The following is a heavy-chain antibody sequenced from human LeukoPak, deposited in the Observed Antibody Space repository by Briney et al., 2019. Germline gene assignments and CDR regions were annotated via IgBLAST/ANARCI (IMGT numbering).Heavy chain of an antibody. V-gene: IGHV4-59*08. CDR3: ARQRFRGFQGEGP. CDR2: IYYGGST. J-gene: IGHJ5*02. CDR1: GGSISSYY. Sequence: PSETLSLTCTVSGGSISSYYWSWIRQPPGKGLEWIGYIYYGGSTNYNPSLKSRVTISVDTSKNQFSLKLSSVTAADTAVYYCARQRFRGFQGEGPWGQGTLVTVSS. D-gene: IGHD3-16*01.